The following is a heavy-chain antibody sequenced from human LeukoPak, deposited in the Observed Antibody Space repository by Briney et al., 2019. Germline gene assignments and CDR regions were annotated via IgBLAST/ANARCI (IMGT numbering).Heavy chain of an antibody. CDR1: GFTFSSYG. CDR3: AKDPHPIAAAGNFDY. CDR2: IRYDGSNK. J-gene: IGHJ4*02. D-gene: IGHD6-13*01. Sequence: PGGSLRLSCAASGFTFSSYGMHWVRQAPGKGLEWVAFIRYDGSNKYYADSVKGRFTISRDDSKNTLYLQMNSLRAEDTAVYYCAKDPHPIAAAGNFDYWGQGTLVTVSS. V-gene: IGHV3-30*02.